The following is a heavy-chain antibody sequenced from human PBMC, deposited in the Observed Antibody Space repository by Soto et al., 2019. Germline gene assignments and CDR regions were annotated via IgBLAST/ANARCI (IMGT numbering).Heavy chain of an antibody. J-gene: IGHJ5*02. V-gene: IGHV1-46*03. D-gene: IGHD3-3*01. CDR3: ARGPLKDYDFWSGQAPENWFDP. Sequence: ASVKVSCKASGYTFTSYYMHWVRQAPGQGLEWMGIINPSGGSTSYAQKFQGRVTMTRDTPTSTVYMELSSLRSEDTAVYYCARGPLKDYDFWSGQAPENWFDPWGQGTLVTGSS. CDR1: GYTFTSYY. CDR2: INPSGGST.